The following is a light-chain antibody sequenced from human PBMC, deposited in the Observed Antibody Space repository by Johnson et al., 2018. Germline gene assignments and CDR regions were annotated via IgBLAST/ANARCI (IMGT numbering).Light chain of an antibody. CDR3: GTWDSSLSAGNV. V-gene: IGLV1-51*02. CDR2: ENN. CDR1: SPNIGNNY. Sequence: QSVLTQPPSVSAAPGQKVTISCSGSSPNIGNNYVSWYQQLPGTAPKLLIYENNKRPSGIPDRFSGSKSGTSATLGITGLQTGDEADYYCGTWDSSLSAGNVFRTGTKVTVL. J-gene: IGLJ1*01.